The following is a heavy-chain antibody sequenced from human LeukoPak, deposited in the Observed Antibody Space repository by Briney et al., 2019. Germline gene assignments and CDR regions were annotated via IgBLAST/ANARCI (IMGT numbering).Heavy chain of an antibody. Sequence: ASVKVSCKASGYTFTGYYMHWVRQAPGQGLEWMGWSNPNSGGTNYAQKFQGRVTMTRDTSISTAYMELSRLRSDDTAVYYCARGYCSSTSCYVGYWGQGTLVTVSS. CDR2: SNPNSGGT. V-gene: IGHV1-2*02. D-gene: IGHD2-2*01. CDR3: ARGYCSSTSCYVGY. J-gene: IGHJ4*02. CDR1: GYTFTGYY.